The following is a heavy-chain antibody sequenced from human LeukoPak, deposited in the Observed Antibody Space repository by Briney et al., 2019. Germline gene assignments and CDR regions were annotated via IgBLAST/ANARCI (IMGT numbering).Heavy chain of an antibody. CDR2: ISSSSSYI. CDR3: AREKKAQYCSGGSCYQNYYMDV. CDR1: GFTFSSYS. V-gene: IGHV3-21*01. Sequence: GGSLRLSCAASGFTFSSYSMNWVRQAPGKGLEWVSSISSSSSYIYYADSVKGRFTISRDNAKNSLYLQMNSLRAEDTAVYYCAREKKAQYCSGGSCYQNYYMDVWGKGTTVTVSS. J-gene: IGHJ6*03. D-gene: IGHD2-15*01.